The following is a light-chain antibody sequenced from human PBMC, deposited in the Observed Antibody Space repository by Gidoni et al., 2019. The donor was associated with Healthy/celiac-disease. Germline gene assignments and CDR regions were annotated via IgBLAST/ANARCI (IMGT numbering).Light chain of an antibody. CDR1: QSISSY. CDR3: QQSYSTLPWT. V-gene: IGKV1-39*01. J-gene: IGKJ1*01. Sequence: DIQLTQSASSLSASVGDRVTITCRASQSISSYLNWYQQKPGKAPKLLIYAASSLQSGVPSRFSGSGSGTAFTLTISSLQPEDFATYYCQQSYSTLPWTFGPGTKVEIK. CDR2: AAS.